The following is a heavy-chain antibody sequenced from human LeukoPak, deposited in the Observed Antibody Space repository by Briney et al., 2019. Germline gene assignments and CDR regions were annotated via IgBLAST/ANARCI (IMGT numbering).Heavy chain of an antibody. CDR2: IYYSGST. CDR1: GGSISSSSYY. CDR3: ARHVIAAAGSYYFGY. V-gene: IGHV4-39*01. J-gene: IGHJ4*02. Sequence: TSETLSLTCTVSGGSISSSSYYWGWIRQPPGKGLEWIGSIYYSGSTYYNPSLKSRVTISVDTSKNQFSLKLSSVTAADTAVYYCARHVIAAAGSYYFGYWGQGTLVTVSS. D-gene: IGHD6-13*01.